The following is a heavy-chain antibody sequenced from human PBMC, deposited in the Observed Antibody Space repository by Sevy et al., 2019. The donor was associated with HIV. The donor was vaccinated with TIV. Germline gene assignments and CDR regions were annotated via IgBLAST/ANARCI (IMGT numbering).Heavy chain of an antibody. Sequence: ASVKVSCKASGYTFTSYGISWVRQAPGQGLEWMGWISAYNGNTNYEQKFQGRVTMTTDTSTSTAYMELRSLRSDDTAVYYCARDRPYSGSYLNWFDPWGQGTLVTVSS. CDR1: GYTFTSYG. J-gene: IGHJ5*02. CDR3: ARDRPYSGSYLNWFDP. CDR2: ISAYNGNT. V-gene: IGHV1-18*01. D-gene: IGHD1-26*01.